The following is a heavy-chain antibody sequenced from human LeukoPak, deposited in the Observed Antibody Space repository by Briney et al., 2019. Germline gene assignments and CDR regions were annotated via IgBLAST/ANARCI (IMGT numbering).Heavy chain of an antibody. CDR2: ISSSSSTI. J-gene: IGHJ4*02. D-gene: IGHD3-3*01. Sequence: GGSLRLSCAASGFTFSSYSMNWVRQAPGKGLEWVSYISSSSSTIYYADSVKGRFTISRDNAKNSLYLQMNSLRAEDTAVYYCARGTDFWSGYHPYYFDYWGQGTLVTVSS. V-gene: IGHV3-48*01. CDR3: ARGTDFWSGYHPYYFDY. CDR1: GFTFSSYS.